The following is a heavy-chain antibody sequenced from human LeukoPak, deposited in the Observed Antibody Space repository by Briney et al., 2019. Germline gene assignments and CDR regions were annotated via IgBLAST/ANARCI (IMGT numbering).Heavy chain of an antibody. CDR3: ARDPDGDTDFDY. CDR1: GYIFTNYG. D-gene: IGHD5-18*01. Sequence: ASVKVSCKASGYIFTNYGVSWVRQAPGQGLEWVGWISTYNGNRNYAQKFQGRVTMTTDTSTSTAYMDPRSLRSDDTAVYYCARDPDGDTDFDYWGQGTLVTVSS. V-gene: IGHV1-18*01. CDR2: ISTYNGNR. J-gene: IGHJ4*02.